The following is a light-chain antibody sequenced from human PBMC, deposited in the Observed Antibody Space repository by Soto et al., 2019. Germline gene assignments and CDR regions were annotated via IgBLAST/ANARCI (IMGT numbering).Light chain of an antibody. CDR3: QQRSNWPLT. Sequence: EIVLTQSPATLSLSPGERATLSCRASQSVSRYLAWYQQKPGQAPRLLIYDASNRATGIPARFSGSGSGTDFTLTISSLEPEDFAVYYCQQRSNWPLTFCQGTRLEIK. J-gene: IGKJ5*01. CDR1: QSVSRY. CDR2: DAS. V-gene: IGKV3-11*01.